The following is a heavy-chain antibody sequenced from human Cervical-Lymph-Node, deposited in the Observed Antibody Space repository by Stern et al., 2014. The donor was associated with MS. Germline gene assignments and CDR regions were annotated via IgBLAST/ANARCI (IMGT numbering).Heavy chain of an antibody. V-gene: IGHV4-59*07. J-gene: IGHJ4*02. CDR3: TRVFGGFADY. CDR1: GDSISSYF. Sequence: QVQLQESGPGLVKPSDTLSLICTVTGDSISSYFWGWIRQPPGKGLEWIGNVHYRGSPNYNPSLKSRVAISFDTSKTQFSLSLTSVTAADTAVYFCTRVFGGFADYWGQGTLVTVSS. CDR2: VHYRGSP. D-gene: IGHD3-10*02.